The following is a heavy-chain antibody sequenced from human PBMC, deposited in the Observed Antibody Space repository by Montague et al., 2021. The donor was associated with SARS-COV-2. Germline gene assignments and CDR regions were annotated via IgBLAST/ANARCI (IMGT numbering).Heavy chain of an antibody. J-gene: IGHJ6*02. CDR2: N. D-gene: IGHD3-10*01. Sequence: NDYAVSVTSRITINPDTSKNQFSLQLNSVTPEDTAVYYCARGRWFGELLTGYYYYGMDVWGQGTTVTVSS. CDR3: ARGRWFGELLTGYYYYGMDV. V-gene: IGHV6-1*01.